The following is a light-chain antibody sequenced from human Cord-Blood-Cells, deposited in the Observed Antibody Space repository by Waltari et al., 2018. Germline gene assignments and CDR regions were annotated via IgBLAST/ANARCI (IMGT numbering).Light chain of an antibody. CDR2: WAS. J-gene: IGKJ1*01. CDR3: QQYYSTPPT. CDR1: QSVLYSSNNKNY. V-gene: IGKV4-1*01. Sequence: DIVMTQSPDSLAVSMGERATLNCKSSQSVLYSSNNKNYLAWYQQKPGTPPKLLIYWASTRESGVPDRFSGSGSGTDFTLTISSLQAEDVAVYYCQQYYSTPPTFGQGTKVEIK.